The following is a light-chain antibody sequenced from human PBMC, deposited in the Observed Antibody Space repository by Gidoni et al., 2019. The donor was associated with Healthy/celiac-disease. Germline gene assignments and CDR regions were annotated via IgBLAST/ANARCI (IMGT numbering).Light chain of an antibody. CDR1: ALPKQY. CDR3: QSADSSGTCV. J-gene: IGLJ2*01. CDR2: KDS. V-gene: IGLV3-25*03. Sequence: SYELTQPPSVSVSPGQTARITCSGDALPKQYAYWYQQKPGQAPVLVIYKDSERPLGIPERFSGSSSGTTVTLTISGVQAEDEADYYCQSADSSGTCVFGGGTKLTVL.